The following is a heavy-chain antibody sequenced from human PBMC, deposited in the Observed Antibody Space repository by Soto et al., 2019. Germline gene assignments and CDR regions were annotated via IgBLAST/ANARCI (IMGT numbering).Heavy chain of an antibody. D-gene: IGHD5-18*01. CDR2: ISSRSGII. CDR1: GFSFSDYY. V-gene: IGHV3-11*01. CDR3: AREVDRALVGSPHYFDY. Sequence: PGGSLRLSCAASGFSFSDYYMTWIRQAPGQGLEWFSYISSRSGIIFYADSVKGRFTLSRYNSKNSMYLQMNSLRAEDTAVYYCAREVDRALVGSPHYFDYWGQGTLVTVSS. J-gene: IGHJ4*01.